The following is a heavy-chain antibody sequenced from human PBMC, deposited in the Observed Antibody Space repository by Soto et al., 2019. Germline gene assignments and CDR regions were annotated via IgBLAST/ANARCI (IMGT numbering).Heavy chain of an antibody. CDR2: LYSGGTT. V-gene: IGHV3-53*01. Sequence: GGSLRLSCTVSGFSVGDIYMNWVRQAPGKGLEWVSVLYSGGTTYYADSVKGRFTISRDNSKNTLYLQMDSLGADDTAVYYCAGARGSYRFAFDYWGQGALVTVSS. CDR1: GFSVGDIY. CDR3: AGARGSYRFAFDY. D-gene: IGHD1-26*01. J-gene: IGHJ4*02.